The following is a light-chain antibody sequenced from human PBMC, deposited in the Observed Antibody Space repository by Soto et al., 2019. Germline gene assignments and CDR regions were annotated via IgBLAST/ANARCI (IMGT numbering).Light chain of an antibody. CDR3: ATWDDSLNGFYV. CDR2: RNN. CDR1: TSNIGSNY. V-gene: IGLV1-47*01. Sequence: QSVLAQPPSASGTPGQGVTISCSGSTSNIGSNYVYWYQQLRGTAPKLLIYRNNQRPSGVPDRFSGSKSGTSASLAISGLRSDDEADYFCATWDDSLNGFYVFGTGTKVTVL. J-gene: IGLJ1*01.